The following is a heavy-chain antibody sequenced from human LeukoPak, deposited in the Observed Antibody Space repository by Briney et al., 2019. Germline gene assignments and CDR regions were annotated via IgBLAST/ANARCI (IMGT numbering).Heavy chain of an antibody. CDR1: GFTFSGYW. D-gene: IGHD3-22*01. V-gene: IGHV3-74*01. CDR3: ARDPVYYDSRGYYSGGWYFDY. J-gene: IGHJ4*02. Sequence: GGSLRLSCAASGFTFSGYWMHWVRQAPGKGLVWVSRINTDGSSTSYADSVKGRFAISRDNAKNTLYLQMNSLRAGDTAVYYCARDPVYYDSRGYYSGGWYFDYWGQGSLVTVSS. CDR2: INTDGSST.